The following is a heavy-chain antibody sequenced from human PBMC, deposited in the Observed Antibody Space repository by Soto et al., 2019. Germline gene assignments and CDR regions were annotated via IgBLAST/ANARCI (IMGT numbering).Heavy chain of an antibody. CDR1: GGSISSNY. J-gene: IGHJ4*02. Sequence: QVQLQESGPGLVKPSETLSLTCTVSGGSISSNYCSWVRHRPGTGLGWMGYSYYSGSTNYNSSPIRRVTISAETSTNQFSPKMSSVAAADKAVYYCAGGHARVATPSGYWGQGTLVTVSS. V-gene: IGHV4-59*01. CDR3: AGGHARVATPSGY. CDR2: SYYSGST. D-gene: IGHD1-26*01.